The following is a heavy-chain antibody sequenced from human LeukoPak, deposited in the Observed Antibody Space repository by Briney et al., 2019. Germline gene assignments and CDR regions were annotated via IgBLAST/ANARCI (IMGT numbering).Heavy chain of an antibody. V-gene: IGHV4-30-2*01. CDR2: IFHSGST. J-gene: IGHJ4*02. Sequence: SQTLSLTCAVSGGSISSGGYSWSWIRQPPGKGLECIGYIFHSGSTYYNPSLKSRVTISVDRSKNQFSLKVNSVTAADTAVYYCARGLPYLYWGQGTLVTVSS. CDR3: ARGLPYLY. D-gene: IGHD2-21*02. CDR1: GGSISSGGYS.